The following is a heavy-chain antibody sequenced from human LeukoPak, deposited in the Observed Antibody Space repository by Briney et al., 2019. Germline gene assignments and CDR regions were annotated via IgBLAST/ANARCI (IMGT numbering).Heavy chain of an antibody. CDR1: GFTFSGSA. CDR3: TTGSSWENYFDY. D-gene: IGHD6-13*01. V-gene: IGHV3-73*01. CDR2: IRSKANSYAT. Sequence: GGSLRLSCAASGFTFSGSAMHWVRQASGKGLEWVGRIRSKANSYATAYAASVKGRFTISRDDSKNTAHLQMNSLKTEDTAVYYCTTGSSWENYFDYWGQGTLVTVSS. J-gene: IGHJ4*02.